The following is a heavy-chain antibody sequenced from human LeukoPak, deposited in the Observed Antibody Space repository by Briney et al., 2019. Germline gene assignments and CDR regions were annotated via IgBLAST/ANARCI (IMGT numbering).Heavy chain of an antibody. J-gene: IGHJ4*02. Sequence: GESLKISCKGSGYSFTSYWIGWVRQMPGKGLEWMGIIYPGDSDTRYSPSFQGQVTISADKSINTAYLQWSSLKASDTAMYYCARQYFSYSSSWYFDYWGQGTLVTVSS. CDR2: IYPGDSDT. CDR3: ARQYFSYSSSWYFDY. CDR1: GYSFTSYW. D-gene: IGHD6-13*01. V-gene: IGHV5-51*01.